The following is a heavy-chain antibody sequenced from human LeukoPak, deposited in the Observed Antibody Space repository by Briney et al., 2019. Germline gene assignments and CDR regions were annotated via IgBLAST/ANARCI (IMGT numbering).Heavy chain of an antibody. Sequence: GGSLRLSCAASGFTFSSYGMHWVRQAPGEGLEWVAVIWYDESNKYYADSVKGRFTISRDNSKNTLYLQMNSLRAEDTAVYYCARAKGYSSSWSPGDVWGKGTTVTVSS. D-gene: IGHD6-13*01. CDR1: GFTFSSYG. J-gene: IGHJ6*04. CDR2: IWYDESNK. V-gene: IGHV3-33*01. CDR3: ARAKGYSSSWSPGDV.